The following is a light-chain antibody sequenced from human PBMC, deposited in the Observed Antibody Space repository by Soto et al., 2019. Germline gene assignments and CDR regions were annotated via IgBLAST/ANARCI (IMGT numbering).Light chain of an antibody. CDR3: SSFSSSTTLYV. CDR1: SSDVGGYKY. Sequence: QSALTQPASMSGSPGQSITISCTGTSSDVGGYKYVSWYQHHADKAPKLMIYEVSNRPSGVSNRFSGSKSGNTASLTIYGLQAEDEADYYCSSFSSSTTLYVFGTGTKVTV. CDR2: EVS. J-gene: IGLJ1*01. V-gene: IGLV2-14*01.